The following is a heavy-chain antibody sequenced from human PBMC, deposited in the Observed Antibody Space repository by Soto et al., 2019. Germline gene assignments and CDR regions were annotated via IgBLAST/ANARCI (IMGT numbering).Heavy chain of an antibody. CDR2: ISHDGSDK. D-gene: IGHD6-13*01. V-gene: IGHV3-30*18. CDR1: GFTFSSYW. J-gene: IGHJ4*02. Sequence: GGSLRLSCAASGFTFSSYWMSWVRQAPGKGLEWVAVISHDGSDKYYADSMKGRFIISRDNSENTLFLNMNSLKPEDTAVYYCAKENQHLVHDYWGQGTLVTVSS. CDR3: AKENQHLVHDY.